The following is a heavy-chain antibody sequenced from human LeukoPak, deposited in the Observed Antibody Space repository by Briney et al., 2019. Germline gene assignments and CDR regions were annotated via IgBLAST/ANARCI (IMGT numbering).Heavy chain of an antibody. J-gene: IGHJ3*02. Sequence: GASVKVSCKASGYTFTSYGISWVRQAPGRGLEWMGWISAYNGNTNYAQKLQGRVTMTTDTSTSTAYMELRSLRSDDTAVYYCASYSGYDSWSDAFDIWGQGTMVTVSS. V-gene: IGHV1-18*01. CDR1: GYTFTSYG. CDR2: ISAYNGNT. D-gene: IGHD5-12*01. CDR3: ASYSGYDSWSDAFDI.